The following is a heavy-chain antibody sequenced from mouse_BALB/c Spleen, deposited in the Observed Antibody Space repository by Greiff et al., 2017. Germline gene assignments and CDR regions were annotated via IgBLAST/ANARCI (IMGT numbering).Heavy chain of an antibody. D-gene: IGHD2-14*01. J-gene: IGHJ2*01. V-gene: IGHV7-3*02. Sequence: EVQLVESGGGLVQPGGSLRLSCATSGFTFTDYYMSWVRQPPGKALEWLGFIRNKANGYTTEYSASVKGRFTISRDNSQSILYLQMNTLRAEDSATYYCARVYYRYFDYWGQGTTLTVSA. CDR3: ARVYYRYFDY. CDR2: IRNKANGYTT. CDR1: GFTFTDYY.